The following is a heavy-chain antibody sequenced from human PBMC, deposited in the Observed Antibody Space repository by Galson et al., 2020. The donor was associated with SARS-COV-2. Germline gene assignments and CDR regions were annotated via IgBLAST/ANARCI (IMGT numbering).Heavy chain of an antibody. CDR2: ISSSTI. CDR3: AGGSSGATDN. J-gene: IGHJ4*02. D-gene: IGHD6-19*01. Sequence: GGSLRLSCTASGFSFSDYYMSWIRQAPGKGLEWVSYISSSTIYYADSVKGRFTISSDNTKNSLYLQMNSLRAEDTAVYYCAGGSSGATDNWGQGTLVTVSS. V-gene: IGHV3-11*01. CDR1: GFSFSDYY.